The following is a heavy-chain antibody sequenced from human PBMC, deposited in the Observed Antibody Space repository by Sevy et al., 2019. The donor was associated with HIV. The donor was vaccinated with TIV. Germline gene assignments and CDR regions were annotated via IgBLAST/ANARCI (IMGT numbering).Heavy chain of an antibody. CDR1: GFTFSNAW. D-gene: IGHD3-9*01. J-gene: IGHJ4*02. CDR3: TSDYDILTGSYYFDY. V-gene: IGHV3-15*01. CDR2: IKSKTDGGTT. Sequence: GGSLRLSCAASGFTFSNAWMSWVRQAPGKGLEWVGRIKSKTDGGTTDYAAPVKGRFPISRDDSKNTLYLQMNSLKTEDTAVYYCTSDYDILTGSYYFDYWGQGTLVTVSS.